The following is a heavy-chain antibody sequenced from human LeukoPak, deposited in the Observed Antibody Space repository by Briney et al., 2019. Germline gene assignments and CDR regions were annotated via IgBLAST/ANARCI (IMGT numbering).Heavy chain of an antibody. J-gene: IGHJ6*02. Sequence: SETLSLTCSVSGGYISSYYWSWIRQPPGKSLEWIGYIYYSGSTNYNPSLKSRVTISVDTSKNQFSLKLSSVTAADTAVYYCARGPRAGYYYYGMDVWGQGTTVTVSS. V-gene: IGHV4-59*12. CDR3: ARGPRAGYYYYGMDV. CDR1: GGYISSYY. CDR2: IYYSGST.